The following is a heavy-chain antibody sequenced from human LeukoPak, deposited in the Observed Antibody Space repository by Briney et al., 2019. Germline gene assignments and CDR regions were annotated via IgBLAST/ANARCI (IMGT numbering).Heavy chain of an antibody. CDR1: GGSISSSSYY. D-gene: IGHD4-17*01. CDR2: IYYSGSS. V-gene: IGHV4-39*07. CDR3: ARGEDGDYYFQH. J-gene: IGHJ1*01. Sequence: PSETLSLTCTVSGGSISSSSYYWGWIRQPPGKGLEWIGSIYYSGSSNYNPSLKSRVTISVDTSKNQFSLKLSSVTAADTAVYYCARGEDGDYYFQHWGQGTLVTVSS.